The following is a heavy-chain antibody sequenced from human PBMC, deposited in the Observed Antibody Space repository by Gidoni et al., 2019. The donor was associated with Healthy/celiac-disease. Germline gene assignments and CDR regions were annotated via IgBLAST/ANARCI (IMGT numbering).Heavy chain of an antibody. CDR2: IIPFFCTA. D-gene: IGHD2-2*01. CDR1: GGTSSSYA. J-gene: IGHJ5*02. CDR3: AREGYQLLLHNWFDP. V-gene: IGHV1-69*12. Sequence: QVQLVQSGAEVKKPRSSVKVSCKASGGTSSSYAISWVRQAPGQGLEWMGGIIPFFCTANYAQKFQGRVTITADETTSTAYMELSSLRSEDTAGYYCAREGYQLLLHNWFDPWGQGTLVTVSS.